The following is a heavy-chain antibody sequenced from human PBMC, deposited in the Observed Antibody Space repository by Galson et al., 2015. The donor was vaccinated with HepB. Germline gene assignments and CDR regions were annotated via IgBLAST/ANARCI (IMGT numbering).Heavy chain of an antibody. V-gene: IGHV3-23*01. CDR3: AKGIFGALNPHYFDY. D-gene: IGHD3-3*01. Sequence: SLRLSCAASGLTFSSHAVSWVRQAPGKGLEWVSGISGSGGSTYYADSVKGRITISRDNSKNTLYLQMNSLRAEDTAVYYCAKGIFGALNPHYFDYWGQGILVTVSS. J-gene: IGHJ4*02. CDR1: GLTFSSHA. CDR2: ISGSGGST.